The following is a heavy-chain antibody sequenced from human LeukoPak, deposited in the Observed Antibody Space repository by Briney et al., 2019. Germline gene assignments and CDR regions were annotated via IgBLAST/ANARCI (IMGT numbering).Heavy chain of an antibody. CDR3: AIGHSSSWSAKGY. J-gene: IGHJ4*02. Sequence: SDTLSLTGAVYGGSFSGYYWSWILQPPGKGLEWMGEINHSGSTNYNPSLKSRVTISVDTSKNQFSLKLSSVTAADTAVYYCAIGHSSSWSAKGYWGQGTLVTVSS. D-gene: IGHD6-13*01. CDR1: GGSFSGYY. CDR2: INHSGST. V-gene: IGHV4-34*01.